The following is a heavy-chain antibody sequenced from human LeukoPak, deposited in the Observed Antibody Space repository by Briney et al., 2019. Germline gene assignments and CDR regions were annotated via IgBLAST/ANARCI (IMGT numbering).Heavy chain of an antibody. CDR1: GFTFSNYA. D-gene: IGHD4-17*01. CDR2: ISGSGAYT. CDR3: AKEATVTTGWYFDL. V-gene: IGHV3-23*01. Sequence: LPGGSLRLSCAASGFTFSNYAMSWVRQAPGKGLEWVSAISGSGAYTYYADSVKGRFTISRDGSRNTLFLQMNSLSAEDTAIYYCAKEATVTTGWYFDLWGRGTLVTVSS. J-gene: IGHJ2*01.